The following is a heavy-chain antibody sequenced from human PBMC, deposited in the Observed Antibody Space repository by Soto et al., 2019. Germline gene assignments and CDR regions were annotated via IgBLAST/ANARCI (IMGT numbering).Heavy chain of an antibody. J-gene: IGHJ5*02. Sequence: QVQLVQSGAEVKKPGASVKVSCKASGYTFTGYYMHWVRQAPGQGLEWMGWINPNSGGTNYAQKFQGWVTMTRDTSISTAYMELSRLRSDDTAVYYCARNRKRSSSWSLNNWFEPWGQGTLVTVSS. CDR1: GYTFTGYY. CDR2: INPNSGGT. V-gene: IGHV1-2*04. D-gene: IGHD6-13*01. CDR3: ARNRKRSSSWSLNNWFEP.